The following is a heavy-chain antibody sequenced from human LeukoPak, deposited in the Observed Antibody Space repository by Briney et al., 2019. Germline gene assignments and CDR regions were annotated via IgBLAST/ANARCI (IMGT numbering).Heavy chain of an antibody. D-gene: IGHD1-26*01. V-gene: IGHV3-66*02. Sequence: GGSLRLSCAASALTVSSNYMSWVRQAPGQGLKWVSVIYSGGSTYYADSVKGRFTISRDNSKNTLYLQMNSLRAEDTAVYYCASYSGSYGWFDPWGQGTLVTVSS. CDR1: ALTVSSNY. CDR3: ASYSGSYGWFDP. CDR2: IYSGGST. J-gene: IGHJ5*02.